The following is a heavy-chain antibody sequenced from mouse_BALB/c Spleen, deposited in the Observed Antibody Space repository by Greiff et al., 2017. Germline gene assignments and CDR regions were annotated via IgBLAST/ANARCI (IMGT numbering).Heavy chain of an antibody. CDR2: IDTSDSYT. V-gene: IGHV1-69*01. D-gene: IGHD2-14*01. CDR3: ARMGEVQGYYAMDY. J-gene: IGHJ4*01. Sequence: VQLQQPGAELVMPGASVKMSCKASGYTFTDYWMHWVKQRPGQGLEWIGAIDTSDSYTSYNQKFKGKATLTVDESSSTAYMQLSSLTSEDSAVYYCARMGEVQGYYAMDYWGQGTSVTVSS. CDR1: GYTFTDYW.